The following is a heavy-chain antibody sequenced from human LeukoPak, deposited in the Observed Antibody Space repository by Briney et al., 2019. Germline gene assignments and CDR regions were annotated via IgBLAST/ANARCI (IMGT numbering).Heavy chain of an antibody. Sequence: PSETLSLTCTVSGGSISSYYWSWIRQPPGKGLEWIGYIYYSGSTNYNPSLKSRVTISVDTSKNQFSLKLSSVTAADTAVYYCARDKSSGLYWFDPWGQGTLVTVSS. CDR1: GGSISSYY. D-gene: IGHD6-19*01. CDR2: IYYSGST. CDR3: ARDKSSGLYWFDP. J-gene: IGHJ5*02. V-gene: IGHV4-59*01.